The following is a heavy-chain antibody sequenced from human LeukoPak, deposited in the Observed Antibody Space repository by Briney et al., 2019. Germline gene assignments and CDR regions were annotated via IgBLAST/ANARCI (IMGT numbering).Heavy chain of an antibody. CDR2: IYDSGST. J-gene: IGHJ4*02. V-gene: IGHV4-59*01. CDR3: VRANHFDY. CDR1: GGSISGYY. D-gene: IGHD1-14*01. Sequence: SETLSLTCTVSGGSISGYYWSWFRQPPGKGLEWSGDIYDSGSTNYIPSLKSRVTISVDTSKSQFSLKLSSVTAADTAVYYCVRANHFDYWGQGTLVTVSS.